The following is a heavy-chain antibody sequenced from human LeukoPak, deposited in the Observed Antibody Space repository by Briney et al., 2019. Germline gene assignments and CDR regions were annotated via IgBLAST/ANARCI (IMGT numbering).Heavy chain of an antibody. Sequence: GGSLRLSCAASGFTFSSYWMSWVRQAPGKGLEWVAKIKKDGSEKYYVDSVKGRFTISRDNAKNSLYLQMNSLRAEDTAVYYCAREDEYGDYPSWGQGPLVTVSS. CDR2: IKKDGSEK. CDR1: GFTFSSYW. V-gene: IGHV3-7*01. J-gene: IGHJ5*02. D-gene: IGHD4-17*01. CDR3: AREDEYGDYPS.